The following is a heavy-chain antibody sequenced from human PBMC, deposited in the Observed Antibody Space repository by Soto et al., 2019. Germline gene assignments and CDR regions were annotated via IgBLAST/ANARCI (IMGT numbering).Heavy chain of an antibody. J-gene: IGHJ6*02. Sequence: SVKVSCKASGGTFSSYAISWVRQAPGQGLEWMGGIIPIFGTANYAQKFQGRVTISADESTSTAYMELSSLRSEDTAVYYCASPYSGSYYPHYYYGMDVWGQGTTVTVS. CDR3: ASPYSGSYYPHYYYGMDV. D-gene: IGHD1-26*01. CDR2: IIPIFGTA. V-gene: IGHV1-69*13. CDR1: GGTFSSYA.